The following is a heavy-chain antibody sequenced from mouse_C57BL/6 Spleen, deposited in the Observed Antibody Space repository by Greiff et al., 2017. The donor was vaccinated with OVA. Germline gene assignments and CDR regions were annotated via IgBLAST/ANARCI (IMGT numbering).Heavy chain of an antibody. V-gene: IGHV1-82*01. CDR2: IYPGDGDT. CDR1: CFAFSSSW. J-gene: IGHJ3*01. D-gene: IGHD2-12*01. CDR3: ARATTGAY. Sequence: VQRVESGPELVKPGASVKISCKASCFAFSSSWMNWGKQRPGKGLGWIGRIYPGDGDTNYNGKFKGKATLTADKSSSPAYMQLSSLTSEDSAVYFCARATTGAYWGQGTLVTVSA.